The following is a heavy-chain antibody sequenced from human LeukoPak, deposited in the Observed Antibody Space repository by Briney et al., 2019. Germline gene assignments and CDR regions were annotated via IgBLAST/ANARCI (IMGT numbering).Heavy chain of an antibody. CDR2: IWHDGSSK. CDR1: GFIFSHYG. D-gene: IGHD4-11*01. J-gene: IGHJ5*02. V-gene: IGHV3-33*06. Sequence: PGRSLRLSCAASGFIFSHYGMHWVRQAPGKGLEWVAVIWHDGSSKYYADSVKGRFTISRDNSENTVYLQMNSLRAEDTAVYYCAKDAQRGFDYSNSLEHWGQGTLVTVSS. CDR3: AKDAQRGFDYSNSLEH.